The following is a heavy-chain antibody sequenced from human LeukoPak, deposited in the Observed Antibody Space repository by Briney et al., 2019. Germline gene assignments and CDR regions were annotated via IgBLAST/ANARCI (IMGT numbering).Heavy chain of an antibody. V-gene: IGHV1-24*01. CDR3: TTDPTYYPDSSGYLVY. J-gene: IGHJ4*02. Sequence: ASVKVSCKVSGKTLTELSMYWVRQAPGKGLEWMVRFDPEDGETVYGQKFQGGITLTEDTSTDTAYMELSSLRSEDTAVYYCTTDPTYYPDSSGYLVYWGQGTLVTVSS. CDR1: GKTLTELS. CDR2: FDPEDGET. D-gene: IGHD3-22*01.